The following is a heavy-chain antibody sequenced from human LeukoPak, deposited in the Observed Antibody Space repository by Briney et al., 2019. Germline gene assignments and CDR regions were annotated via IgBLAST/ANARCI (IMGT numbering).Heavy chain of an antibody. D-gene: IGHD3-22*01. J-gene: IGHJ5*02. V-gene: IGHV3-33*08. CDR3: AGSSGYWFDP. CDR2: IWYDGSNK. CDR1: GFTFSSYG. Sequence: GGSLRLSCAVSGFTFSSYGMHWVRQAPGKGLEWVAVIWYDGSNKYYADSVKGRFTISRDNSKNTLYLQMNSLRAEDTAVYYCAGSSGYWFDPWGQGTLVTVSS.